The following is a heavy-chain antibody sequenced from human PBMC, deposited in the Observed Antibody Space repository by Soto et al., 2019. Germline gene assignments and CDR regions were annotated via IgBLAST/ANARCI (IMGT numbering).Heavy chain of an antibody. CDR3: AKDTSRYYDRMGAFDI. CDR2: ISWNSGNI. V-gene: IGHV3-9*01. Sequence: EVQLVESGGGLVQPGRSLRLSCAASGFTFDDYAMHWVRQAPGKGLEWVSGISWNSGNIGYADSVKGRFTISRDNAKNSLYLQMNSLRAEDTALYYCAKDTSRYYDRMGAFDIWGQGTMVTVSS. J-gene: IGHJ3*02. CDR1: GFTFDDYA. D-gene: IGHD3-22*01.